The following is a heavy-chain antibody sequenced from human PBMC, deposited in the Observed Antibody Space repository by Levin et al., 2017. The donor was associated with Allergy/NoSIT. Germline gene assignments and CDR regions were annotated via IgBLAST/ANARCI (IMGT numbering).Heavy chain of an antibody. Sequence: SETLSLTCTVSGGSLSSGDYYWTWIRQPPGKGLEWIGYIYHTGATYYNPSLMSRLSMSVDTSKNQFSLKLISVTGADTAVYYCGRGNRGIDYWGQGTLFTVAS. V-gene: IGHV4-30-4*01. J-gene: IGHJ4*02. CDR3: GRGNRGIDY. CDR2: IYHTGAT. CDR1: GGSLSSGDYY. D-gene: IGHD6-13*01.